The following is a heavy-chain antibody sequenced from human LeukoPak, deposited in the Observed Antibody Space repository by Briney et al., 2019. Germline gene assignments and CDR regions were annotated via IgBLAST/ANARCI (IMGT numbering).Heavy chain of an antibody. CDR2: IYYSGST. CDR1: VGSISSYY. D-gene: IGHD4-17*01. CDR3: ARAEMPGDYDY. Sequence: PSETLSLTCTVSVGSISSYYWSWIGQPPGKGLEGIGYIYYSGSTNYNPSLNSRFTISVDTSKNQFSLKLSSVTAADTAVYYCARAEMPGDYDYWGQGTLVTVSS. J-gene: IGHJ4*02. V-gene: IGHV4-59*01.